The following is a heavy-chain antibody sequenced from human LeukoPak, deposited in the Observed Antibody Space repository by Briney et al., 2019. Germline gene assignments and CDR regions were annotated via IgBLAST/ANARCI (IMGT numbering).Heavy chain of an antibody. J-gene: IGHJ5*02. Sequence: GGSLRLSCAASGFIFSNAWMSWVRQAPGKGLEWVGRIKSKTDGGTTDYAAPVKGRFTISRDDSKNTLYLHLNSLKTEDTAVYYCVRYCSSTSCYKPPWGQGTLVTVSS. CDR2: IKSKTDGGTT. D-gene: IGHD2-2*02. CDR3: VRYCSSTSCYKPP. V-gene: IGHV3-15*01. CDR1: GFIFSNAW.